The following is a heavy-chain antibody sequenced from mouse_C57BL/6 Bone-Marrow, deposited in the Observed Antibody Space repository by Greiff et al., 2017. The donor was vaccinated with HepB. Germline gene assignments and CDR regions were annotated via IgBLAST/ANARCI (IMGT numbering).Heavy chain of an antibody. CDR3: AIVGNYYGSSYVDYFDY. Sequence: DVKLQESGPGLVKPSQSLSLTCSVTGYSITSCYYWNWIRQFPGNKLEWMGYISYDGSNNYNPSLKNRISITRDTSNNQFFLKLNSVTTEDTATYYCAIVGNYYGSSYVDYFDYWGQGTTLTVSS. D-gene: IGHD1-1*01. J-gene: IGHJ2*01. CDR2: ISYDGSN. V-gene: IGHV3-6*01. CDR1: GYSITSCYY.